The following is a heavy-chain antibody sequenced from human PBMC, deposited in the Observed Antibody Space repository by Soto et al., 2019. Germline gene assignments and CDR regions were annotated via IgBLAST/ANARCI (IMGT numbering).Heavy chain of an antibody. V-gene: IGHV4-59*01. D-gene: IGHD3-10*01. J-gene: IGHJ6*02. CDR1: GGSISTYS. CDR2: IYYSGNT. CDR3: ARGGREIILGYYAMDV. Sequence: QVQLQESGPGLVKPSETLSLTCTVSGGSISTYSWSWIRQPPGRGLEWIGYIYYSGNTNYTPSLKRRISISADTSKHPLSLRLSSVTAADTAVYYCARGGREIILGYYAMDVWGQGTTVTVSS.